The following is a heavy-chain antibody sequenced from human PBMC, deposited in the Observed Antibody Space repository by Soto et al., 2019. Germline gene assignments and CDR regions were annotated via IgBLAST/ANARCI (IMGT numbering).Heavy chain of an antibody. V-gene: IGHV3-33*01. D-gene: IGHD3-22*01. CDR1: GFTFSSYG. J-gene: IGHJ4*02. CDR2: IWYDGSNK. CDR3: ARDHGDSSGYYYDFDY. Sequence: GGSLRLSCAASGFTFSSYGMHWVRQAPGKGLEWVAVIWYDGSNKYYADSVKGRFTISRDNSKNTLYLQMNSLRAEDTAVYYCARDHGDSSGYYYDFDYWGQGTLVTVSS.